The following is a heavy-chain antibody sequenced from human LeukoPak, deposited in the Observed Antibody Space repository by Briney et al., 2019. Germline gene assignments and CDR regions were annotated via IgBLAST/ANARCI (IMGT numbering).Heavy chain of an antibody. D-gene: IGHD3-3*01. Sequence: ASVKVSCKASGGTFSSYAISWVRQATGQGLEWMGWMNPNSGNTGYAQKFQGRVTITRNTSISTAYMELSSLRSEDTAVYYCARVGPRSYDFWSGYYPNYYYYMDVWGKGTTVTVSS. J-gene: IGHJ6*03. CDR3: ARVGPRSYDFWSGYYPNYYYYMDV. CDR1: GGTFSSYA. CDR2: MNPNSGNT. V-gene: IGHV1-8*03.